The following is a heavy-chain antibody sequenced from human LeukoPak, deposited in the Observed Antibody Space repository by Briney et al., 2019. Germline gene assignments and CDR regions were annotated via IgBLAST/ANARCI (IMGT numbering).Heavy chain of an antibody. V-gene: IGHV3-23*01. CDR1: GFTFSSYA. J-gene: IGHJ4*02. Sequence: GGSLRLSCAASGFTFSSYAMSWARQAPRKGLEWVSAISGSGGSTYYADSVKGRFTISRDNSKNTLYLQMNSLRAEDTAVYYCANLYSSGWYMFDYWGQGTLVTVSS. D-gene: IGHD6-19*01. CDR3: ANLYSSGWYMFDY. CDR2: ISGSGGST.